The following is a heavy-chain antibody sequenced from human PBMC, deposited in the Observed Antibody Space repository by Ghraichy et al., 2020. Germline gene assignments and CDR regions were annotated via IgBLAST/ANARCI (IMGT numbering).Heavy chain of an antibody. V-gene: IGHV3-21*01. CDR1: GFTFSSYS. CDR3: ARRRGRVVPAAMWPPFDY. D-gene: IGHD2-2*01. Sequence: GGSLRLSCAASGFTFSSYSMNWVRQAPGKGLEWVSSISSSSSYIYYADSVKGRFTISRDNAKNSLYLQMNSLRAEDTAVYYCARRRGRVVPAAMWPPFDYWGQGTLVTVSS. J-gene: IGHJ4*02. CDR2: ISSSSSYI.